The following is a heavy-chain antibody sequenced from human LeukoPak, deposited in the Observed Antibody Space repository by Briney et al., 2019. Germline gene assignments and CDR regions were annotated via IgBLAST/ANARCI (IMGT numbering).Heavy chain of an antibody. V-gene: IGHV1-2*02. D-gene: IGHD7-27*01. CDR1: GYTFTGYH. CDR3: ARGWGYGDAFDI. Sequence: ASVKVSCKASGYTFTGYHMHWVRQAPGQGLEWMGWINPNSGGTNYAQKFQGRVTMTRDTSISTAYMELSRLRSDDTAVYYCARGWGYGDAFDIWGQGTMVTVSS. J-gene: IGHJ3*02. CDR2: INPNSGGT.